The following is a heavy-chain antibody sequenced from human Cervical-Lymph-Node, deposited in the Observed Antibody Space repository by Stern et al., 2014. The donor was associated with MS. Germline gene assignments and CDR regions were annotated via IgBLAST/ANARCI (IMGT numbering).Heavy chain of an antibody. Sequence: EVQLVQSGAEVKKPGESLKISCKGSGYSFTTYWIGWVRQMPGKGLEWMGIIYPGDSDIRYSPAFYGQVTLSFDKSVRTAYLPGSGLKASDTAMYYCALGGGYSGYARVTPSPSDYWGQGTLVTVSS. CDR3: ALGGGYSGYARVTPSPSDY. J-gene: IGHJ4*02. V-gene: IGHV5-51*06. D-gene: IGHD5-12*01. CDR2: IYPGDSDI. CDR1: GYSFTTYW.